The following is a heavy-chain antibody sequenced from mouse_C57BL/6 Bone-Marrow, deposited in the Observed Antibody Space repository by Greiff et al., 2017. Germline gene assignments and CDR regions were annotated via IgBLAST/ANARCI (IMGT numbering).Heavy chain of an antibody. Sequence: QVQLQQPGAELVKPGASVQLSCKASGYTFTSYWMHWVKQRPGQGLEWIGMIHPNSGSTNYNEKFKSKATLTVDKSSSTAYMQLSSLTSEYSAVYYCAHYYGSSYPQVGYFDVWGTGTTVTVSS. V-gene: IGHV1-64*01. CDR3: AHYYGSSYPQVGYFDV. CDR1: GYTFTSYW. CDR2: IHPNSGST. D-gene: IGHD1-1*01. J-gene: IGHJ1*03.